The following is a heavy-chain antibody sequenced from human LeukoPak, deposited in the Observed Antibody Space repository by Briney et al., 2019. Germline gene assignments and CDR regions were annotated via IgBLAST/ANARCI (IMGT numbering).Heavy chain of an antibody. Sequence: LSLTCAVYGGSFSGYYWSWIRQAPGKGLEWVSYISSSGSTIYYADSVKGRFTISRDNAKNSLYLQMNSLRAEDTAVYYCARGYCSGGSCYPYYYYYGMDVWGQGTTVTVSS. D-gene: IGHD2-15*01. CDR2: ISSSGSTI. J-gene: IGHJ6*02. CDR3: ARGYCSGGSCYPYYYYYGMDV. CDR1: GGSFSGYY. V-gene: IGHV3-11*01.